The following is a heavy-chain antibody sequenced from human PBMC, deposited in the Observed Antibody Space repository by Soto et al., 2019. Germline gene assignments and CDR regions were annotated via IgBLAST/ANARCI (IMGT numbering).Heavy chain of an antibody. J-gene: IGHJ5*01. V-gene: IGHV4-59*11. CDR1: GGSISGHY. CDR2: IYYSGIT. CDR3: VRTLTSGRQDS. Sequence: QVHLQESGPGLVKPSETLSLTCTVSGGSISGHYWGWIRQSPGKGLEWIAYIYYSGITKYNPSLKSRVTISVDTSKNQFSLKLSSVTAADTAVYYCVRTLTSGRQDSWGQGTLVTVAS. D-gene: IGHD3-10*01.